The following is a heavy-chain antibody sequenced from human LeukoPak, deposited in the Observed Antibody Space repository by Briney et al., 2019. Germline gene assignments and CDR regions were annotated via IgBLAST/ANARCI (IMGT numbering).Heavy chain of an antibody. Sequence: PSETLSLTCAVYGGSFSGYYWSWIRQPPGKGLEWIGSIYYSGSTYYNPSLKSRVTISVDTSKNQFSLKLSSVTAADTAVYYCATMGIYDSSGYTDDYWGQGTLVTVSS. CDR1: GGSFSGYY. CDR3: ATMGIYDSSGYTDDY. V-gene: IGHV4-34*01. CDR2: IYYSGST. D-gene: IGHD3-22*01. J-gene: IGHJ4*02.